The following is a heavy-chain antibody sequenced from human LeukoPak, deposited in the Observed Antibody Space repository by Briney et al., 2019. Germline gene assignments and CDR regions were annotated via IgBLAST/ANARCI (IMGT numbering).Heavy chain of an antibody. D-gene: IGHD3-22*01. CDR2: IYPGDSDT. CDR3: ARRRGHYYDSSGYDAFDI. CDR1: GYSFTSYW. Sequence: GESLKISCKGSGYSFTSYWIGWVRQMPGKGLEWMGIIYPGDSDTRYSPSFQGQVTISADKSISTAYLQWSSLKASDTAMYYCARRRGHYYDSSGYDAFDIWGQGTMVTVSS. V-gene: IGHV5-51*01. J-gene: IGHJ3*02.